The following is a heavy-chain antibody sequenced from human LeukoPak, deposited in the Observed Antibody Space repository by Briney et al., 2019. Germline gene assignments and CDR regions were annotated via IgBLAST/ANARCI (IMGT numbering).Heavy chain of an antibody. Sequence: PSETLSLTCTVSGGSISSYYWSWIRQPAGKGLEWIGRIYTSGSTNYNPSLKSRVTMSVDTSTNQFSLKLSSVTAADTAVYYCARSRQVWVVIASRGYYYMDVWGKGTTVTVSS. V-gene: IGHV4-4*07. J-gene: IGHJ6*03. CDR1: GGSISSYY. D-gene: IGHD2-21*01. CDR2: IYTSGST. CDR3: ARSRQVWVVIASRGYYYMDV.